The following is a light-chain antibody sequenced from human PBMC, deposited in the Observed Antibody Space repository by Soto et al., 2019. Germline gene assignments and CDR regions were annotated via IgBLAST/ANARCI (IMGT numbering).Light chain of an antibody. Sequence: QAVLTQPPSAFGTPGQRITISCSGSSSNIGSHSVNWYQQLPGTAPKLLIYRSSQRPSGVPDRFSGSKSGTSASLAISGLQSGDEADYYCALWDDSLNGPVFGGGTKLTVL. V-gene: IGLV1-44*01. CDR2: RSS. J-gene: IGLJ3*02. CDR1: SSNIGSHS. CDR3: ALWDDSLNGPV.